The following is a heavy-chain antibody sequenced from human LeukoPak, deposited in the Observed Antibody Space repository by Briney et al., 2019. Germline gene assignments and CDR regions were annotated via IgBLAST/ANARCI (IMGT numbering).Heavy chain of an antibody. Sequence: SETLSLTCTVSGGSISSYYWSWIRQPPGKGLEWIGYIYYSGSTNYNPSLKSRVTISVDTSKNQFSLKLSSVTAADTAVYYCAKAPLSNYDYVSDGIYYFDYWGQGTLVTVSS. CDR1: GGSISSYY. V-gene: IGHV4-59*01. CDR3: AKAPLSNYDYVSDGIYYFDY. D-gene: IGHD3-16*01. CDR2: IYYSGST. J-gene: IGHJ4*02.